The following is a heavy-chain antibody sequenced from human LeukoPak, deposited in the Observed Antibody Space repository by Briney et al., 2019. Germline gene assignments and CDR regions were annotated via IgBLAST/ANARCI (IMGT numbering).Heavy chain of an antibody. J-gene: IGHJ6*03. V-gene: IGHV4-59*01. CDR2: FYYSGST. D-gene: IGHD3-10*01. CDR1: GGSISSYH. Sequence: SETLSLTCTVSGGSISSYHWSWIRQPPGKGLEWIGFFYYSGSTNYNPSLKSRVTISVDTSKNQFSLKLSSVTAADTAVYYCARAPYGSATNSYYMDVWGKGTTVTVSS. CDR3: ARAPYGSATNSYYMDV.